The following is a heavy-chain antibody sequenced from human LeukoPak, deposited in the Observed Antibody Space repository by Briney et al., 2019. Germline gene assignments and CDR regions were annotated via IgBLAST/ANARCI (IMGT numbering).Heavy chain of an antibody. Sequence: SETLSLTCAVCGVSFSGYYWSWIRQPPGKGLEWIGEINHSGSTNYNPSLKSRVTISVDTSKNQFSLKLSSVTAADTAVYYCARGTITTVTDSWGPGTLVTVSS. CDR3: ARGTITTVTDS. D-gene: IGHD4-17*01. V-gene: IGHV4-34*01. J-gene: IGHJ4*02. CDR2: INHSGST. CDR1: GVSFSGYY.